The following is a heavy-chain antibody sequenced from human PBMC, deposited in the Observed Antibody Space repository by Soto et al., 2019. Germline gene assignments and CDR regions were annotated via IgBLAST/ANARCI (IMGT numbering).Heavy chain of an antibody. J-gene: IGHJ5*01. Sequence: ESGGGLVQPGRSLRLSCAASGFTFDDVGMHWVRQAPGKGLEWVSGISWNSGSIAYADSVKGRFTISRDNAKNSLYLQMNNLRAEDTALYFCAKTANYYDSTGYFDSWGQGTLVTVSS. D-gene: IGHD3-22*01. V-gene: IGHV3-9*01. CDR1: GFTFDDVG. CDR2: ISWNSGSI. CDR3: AKTANYYDSTGYFDS.